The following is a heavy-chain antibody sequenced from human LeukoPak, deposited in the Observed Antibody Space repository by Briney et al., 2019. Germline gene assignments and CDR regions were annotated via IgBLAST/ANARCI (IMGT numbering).Heavy chain of an antibody. CDR3: ARDKGGWSSSWYWFDP. D-gene: IGHD6-13*01. V-gene: IGHV1-18*01. CDR2: ISAYNGNT. Sequence: ASVKVSCKASGYTFTSYGISWVRQAPGQGLEWMGWISAYNGNTNYAQKLQGRVTMTTDTSTSTAYMELGSLRSDDTAVYYCARDKGGWSSSWYWFDPWGQGTLVTVSS. CDR1: GYTFTSYG. J-gene: IGHJ5*02.